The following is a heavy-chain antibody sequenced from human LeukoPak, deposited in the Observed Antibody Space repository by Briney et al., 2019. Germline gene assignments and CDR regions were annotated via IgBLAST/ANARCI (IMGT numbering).Heavy chain of an antibody. V-gene: IGHV3-30-3*01. Sequence: PGGSLTLLCAASGFTFSSYAVRWARHAPGKGREWVAVISYDGSNKNYADAVKGRFTISRDNSKNTLYLQMNRLRAEDTAVYYCARVFGSSWYGSDYWGQGTLVTVSS. CDR1: GFTFSSYA. CDR2: ISYDGSNK. CDR3: ARVFGSSWYGSDY. D-gene: IGHD6-13*01. J-gene: IGHJ4*02.